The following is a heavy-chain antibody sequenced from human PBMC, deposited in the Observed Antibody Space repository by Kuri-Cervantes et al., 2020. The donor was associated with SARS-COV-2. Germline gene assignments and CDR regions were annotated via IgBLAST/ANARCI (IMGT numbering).Heavy chain of an antibody. V-gene: IGHV3-30*04. Sequence: GGSLRLSCAASGFTFSSYAMHWVRQAPGKGLEWVAVISYDGSNKYYADSVEGRFTISRDNSKNTLYLQMNSLRAEDTAVYYCAREGLGWFDPWGQGTLVTVSS. CDR3: AREGLGWFDP. D-gene: IGHD3-16*01. J-gene: IGHJ5*02. CDR1: GFTFSSYA. CDR2: ISYDGSNK.